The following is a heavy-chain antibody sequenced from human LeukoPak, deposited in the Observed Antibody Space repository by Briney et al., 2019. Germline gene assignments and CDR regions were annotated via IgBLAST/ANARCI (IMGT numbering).Heavy chain of an antibody. V-gene: IGHV1-2*02. CDR2: INPNSGGT. CDR1: GYTFTGYY. D-gene: IGHD6-13*01. Sequence: ASVTVSFKASGYTFTGYYMHWVRQAPGQGLEWMGWINPNSGGTNYAQKFQGRVTMTRDTSISTAYMELSRLRSDDTAVYYCARGVNGYSSSSHDYWGQGTLVTVSS. J-gene: IGHJ4*02. CDR3: ARGVNGYSSSSHDY.